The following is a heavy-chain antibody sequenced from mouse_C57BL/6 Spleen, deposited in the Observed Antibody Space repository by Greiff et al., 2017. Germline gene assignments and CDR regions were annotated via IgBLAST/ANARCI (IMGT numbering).Heavy chain of an antibody. V-gene: IGHV5-9-1*02. CDR2: ISSGGDYI. J-gene: IGHJ4*01. CDR1: GFTFSSYA. Sequence: EVQRVESGEGLVKPGGSLKLSCAASGFTFSSYAMSWVRQTPEKRLEWVAYISSGGDYIYYADTVKGRFTISSDNARNTLYLQMSSLKSEDTAMYYCTRDLGSITTVVPLYAMDYWGQGTSVTVSS. D-gene: IGHD1-1*01. CDR3: TRDLGSITTVVPLYAMDY.